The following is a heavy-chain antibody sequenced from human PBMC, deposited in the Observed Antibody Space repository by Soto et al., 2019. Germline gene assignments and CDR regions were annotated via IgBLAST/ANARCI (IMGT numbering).Heavy chain of an antibody. CDR3: ARGRGLYNSGRSQLDS. J-gene: IGHJ4*02. D-gene: IGHD1-1*01. CDR1: GDSFSNYT. CDR2: IIPRFGTT. Sequence: GASVKVSCKASGDSFSNYTVNWVLQSPLQGLEWMGGIIPRFGTTNYAPTLQDRVTITADESMNTVYMELSSLRSEDTALYYCARGRGLYNSGRSQLDSWGQGTLVTVSS. V-gene: IGHV1-69*13.